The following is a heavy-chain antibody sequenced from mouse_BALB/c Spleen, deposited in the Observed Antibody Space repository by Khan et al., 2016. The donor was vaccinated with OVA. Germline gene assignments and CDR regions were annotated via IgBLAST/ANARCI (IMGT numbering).Heavy chain of an antibody. CDR2: INPSTGYS. D-gene: IGHD1-1*01. J-gene: IGHJ4*01. V-gene: IGHV1-7*01. CDR3: ARCGQFYYGSRGDAMDY. CDR1: GYTFTSYW. Sequence: QVRLQQSGAELAKPGASVKMSCKASGYTFTSYWMHWVKQRPGQGLEWIGYINPSTGYSEYNQKFKDKATLTADKSSSTAYMQLSSLTSEDSAVYYCARCGQFYYGSRGDAMDYWGQGTSVTVSS.